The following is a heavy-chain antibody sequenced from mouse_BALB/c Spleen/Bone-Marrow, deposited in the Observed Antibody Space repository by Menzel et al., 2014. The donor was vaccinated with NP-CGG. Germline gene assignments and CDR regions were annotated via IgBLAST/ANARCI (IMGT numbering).Heavy chain of an antibody. CDR2: ISDDGGNT. CDR1: GFTFSDYY. D-gene: IGHD4-1*01. CDR3: ARETGPRAMDY. V-gene: IGHV5-4*02. J-gene: IGHJ4*01. Sequence: EVHLVESGGGLVKPGGSLKLSCAASGFTFSDYYMFWVRQTPEKRLEWVATISDDGGNTYYRDSVKGRFTISRDNAKNKLNLQMSSLKSEDTATYHCARETGPRAMDYWGQGTSVTASS.